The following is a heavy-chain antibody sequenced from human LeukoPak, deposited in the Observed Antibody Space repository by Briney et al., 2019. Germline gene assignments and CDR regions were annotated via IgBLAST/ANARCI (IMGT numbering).Heavy chain of an antibody. CDR2: IYWDDDK. J-gene: IGHJ4*02. D-gene: IGHD1-1*01. CDR3: AHAFTGTRRPYRY. V-gene: IGHV2-5*02. CDR1: GFSPCTAGVG. Sequence: SGPTLLQPTSPLTLTSTSSGFSPCTAGVGVGSIRQPSGNALEWLALIYWDDDKSYSTSLKSRLTITKDISQNQVVVTITNMDPVDTATYYCAHAFTGTRRPYRYWGQGTLVTVSS.